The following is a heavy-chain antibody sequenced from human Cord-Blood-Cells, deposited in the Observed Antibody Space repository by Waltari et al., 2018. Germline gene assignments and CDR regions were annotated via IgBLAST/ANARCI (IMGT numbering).Heavy chain of an antibody. D-gene: IGHD5-12*01. CDR2: IIPIVGTA. CDR3: ARGSGYDYGYYYYYYMDV. J-gene: IGHJ6*03. V-gene: IGHV1-69*01. Sequence: QVQLVQSGAEVKKPGSSVKVSCKASGGTFSSYAISWVRQAPGQGLEWMGGIIPIVGTANYAQKFQGRVTITEDESTSTAYMELSSLRSEDTAVYYCARGSGYDYGYYYYYYMDVWGKGTTVTVSS. CDR1: GGTFSSYA.